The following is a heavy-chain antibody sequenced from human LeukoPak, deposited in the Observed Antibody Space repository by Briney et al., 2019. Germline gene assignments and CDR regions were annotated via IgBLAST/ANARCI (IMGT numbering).Heavy chain of an antibody. CDR2: IWYHGGNE. CDR3: ARGNTAMVT. D-gene: IGHD5-18*01. Sequence: GGTLRLSCAASGFTFSNYGMHWVRQAPGKGLEWVADIWYHGGNEYYADSVKGRFTISRDNSRNTLYLQMNSLRAEDTAVYYCARGNTAMVTWGQGTLVTVSS. CDR1: GFTFSNYG. V-gene: IGHV3-33*01. J-gene: IGHJ4*02.